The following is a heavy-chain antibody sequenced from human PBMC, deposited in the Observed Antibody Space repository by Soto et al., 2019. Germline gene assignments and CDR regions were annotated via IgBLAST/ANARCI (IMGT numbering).Heavy chain of an antibody. D-gene: IGHD2-2*01. CDR2: IYHSGST. J-gene: IGHJ4*02. V-gene: IGHV4-4*02. CDR1: GGSISSSNW. Sequence: LRETLSLTCAVSGGSISSSNWWSWVRQPPGKGLEWIGEIYHSGSTNYNPSLRSRVTISVDKSKNQFSLKLSSVTAADTAVYYCARRVVPAAIGYWGQGMLVTVSS. CDR3: ARRVVPAAIGY.